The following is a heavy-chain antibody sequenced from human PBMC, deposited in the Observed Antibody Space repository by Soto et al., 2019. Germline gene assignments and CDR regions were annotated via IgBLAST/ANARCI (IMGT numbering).Heavy chain of an antibody. CDR1: GGSISSYY. Sequence: SETLSLTCTVSGGSISSYYWSWIRQPPGKGLEWIGYIYYSGSTNYNPSLKSRVTISVDTSKNQFYLKLSSVTAADTAVYYCAYQLLNYDAFDIWGQGTMVTVSS. V-gene: IGHV4-59*01. CDR3: AYQLLNYDAFDI. D-gene: IGHD2-2*01. CDR2: IYYSGST. J-gene: IGHJ3*02.